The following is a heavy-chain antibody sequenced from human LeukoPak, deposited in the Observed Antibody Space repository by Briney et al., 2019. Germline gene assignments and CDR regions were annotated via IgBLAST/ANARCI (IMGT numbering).Heavy chain of an antibody. CDR1: GGSISSSSYY. CDR3: ARRGTGALPFDY. CDR2: IYYSGST. J-gene: IGHJ4*02. D-gene: IGHD7-27*01. V-gene: IGHV4-39*01. Sequence: SETLSLTCTVSGGSISSSSYYWGWIRQPPGKGLEWIGSIYYSGSTYYNPSLKSRVTIPVDTSKNQFSLKLSSVTAADTAVYYCARRGTGALPFDYWGQGTLVTVSS.